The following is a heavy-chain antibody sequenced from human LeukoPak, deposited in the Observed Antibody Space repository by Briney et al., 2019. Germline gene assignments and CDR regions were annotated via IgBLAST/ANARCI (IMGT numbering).Heavy chain of an antibody. CDR1: GDSVSSNSAA. Sequence: SQTLSLTCAISGDSVSSNSAAWNWIRQSPSRGLEWLGRTYYRSKGYNDYAVSVKSRITINPDTSKNQFSLQLNSVTPEDTAVYYCARVKWELLLPERTYYYYYMDVWGKGTTVTVSS. CDR3: ARVKWELLLPERTYYYYYMDV. CDR2: TYYRSKGYN. D-gene: IGHD1-26*01. J-gene: IGHJ6*03. V-gene: IGHV6-1*01.